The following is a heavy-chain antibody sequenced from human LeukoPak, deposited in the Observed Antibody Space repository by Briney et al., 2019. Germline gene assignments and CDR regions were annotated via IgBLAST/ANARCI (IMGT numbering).Heavy chain of an antibody. CDR3: ARAHIVVVRVWEAAYMDV. CDR1: GYTFTSYG. J-gene: IGHJ6*03. V-gene: IGHV1-18*01. D-gene: IGHD3-22*01. CDR2: ISAYNGNT. Sequence: GASVKVSCKASGYTFTSYGISWVRQAPGQGLEWMGWISAYNGNTNYAQKLQGRVTMTTDTSTSTAYMELRSLRSDDTAVYYCARAHIVVVRVWEAAYMDVWGKGTTVTVSS.